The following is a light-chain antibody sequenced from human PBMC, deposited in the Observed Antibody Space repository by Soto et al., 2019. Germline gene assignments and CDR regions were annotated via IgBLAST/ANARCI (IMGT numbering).Light chain of an antibody. CDR3: CSYAGPSTI. Sequence: QSALTQPASVSGSPGQSITISFTGTSSDIGSYNFVSWFQQHPGKVPKLIIYEGTERPSGVSNRFSASKSGNTASLTISGLQPEDEADYYCCSYAGPSTIFGGGTQLTVL. V-gene: IGLV2-23*01. CDR1: SSDIGSYNF. CDR2: EGT. J-gene: IGLJ7*01.